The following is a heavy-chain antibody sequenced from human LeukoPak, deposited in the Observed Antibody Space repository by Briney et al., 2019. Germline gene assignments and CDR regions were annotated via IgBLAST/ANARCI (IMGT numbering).Heavy chain of an antibody. CDR2: ISDGGATT. V-gene: IGHV3-23*01. J-gene: IGHJ4*02. Sequence: GGSLRLSCAASEFTFSDYAMTWVRQAPGKGLEWVSAISDGGATTYYADSVKGRFTISRDNSKNTLFLQMNSLRAEDTAVYYCAKGTMVQGVISVFDYWGQGTLVTVSS. D-gene: IGHD3-10*01. CDR3: AKGTMVQGVISVFDY. CDR1: EFTFSDYA.